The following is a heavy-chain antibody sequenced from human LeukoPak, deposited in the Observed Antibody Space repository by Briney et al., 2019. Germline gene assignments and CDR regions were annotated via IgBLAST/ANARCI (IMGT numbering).Heavy chain of an antibody. CDR2: IYTSGNT. D-gene: IGHD5-24*01. CDR1: GGSIISYY. J-gene: IGHJ4*02. V-gene: IGHV4-4*07. Sequence: SETLSLTCTVSGGSIISYYWSWIRQPAGKGLEWIGRIYTSGNTNYSPSLKSRVTMSVDTSENQFSLNLSSVTAADTAAYYCAREIGRGGYNRSFDYWGQGTLVTVSS. CDR3: AREIGRGGYNRSFDY.